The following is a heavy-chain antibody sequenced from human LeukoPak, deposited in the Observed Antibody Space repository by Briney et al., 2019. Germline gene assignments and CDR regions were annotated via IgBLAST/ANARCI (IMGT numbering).Heavy chain of an antibody. V-gene: IGHV3-48*02. J-gene: IGHJ4*02. CDR2: ISSSSSNK. CDR1: GFTFSSYI. D-gene: IGHD2-15*01. CDR3: ARQSRSGGPGDY. Sequence: GGSLRLSCAASGFTFSSYIMNWVRQAPGKGLEWVSYISSSSSNKYYADSVKGRFTISRGNAKNSLYLQMNSLRDEDTAVYYCARQSRSGGPGDYWGQGSLVTVSS.